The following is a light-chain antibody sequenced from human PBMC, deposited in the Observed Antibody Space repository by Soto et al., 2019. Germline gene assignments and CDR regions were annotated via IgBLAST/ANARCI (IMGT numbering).Light chain of an antibody. V-gene: IGLV1-44*01. J-gene: IGLJ3*02. Sequence: QSVLTQPPSASGTPGQRVTISCSGSSSNIGSNTVNWYHQLPGTAPKLLIHSNDQRPSGVPDRFSGSKFGTSASLAISGLQSEDEADYYCAAWDDSLNGWVFGGGTQLTVL. CDR1: SSNIGSNT. CDR3: AAWDDSLNGWV. CDR2: SND.